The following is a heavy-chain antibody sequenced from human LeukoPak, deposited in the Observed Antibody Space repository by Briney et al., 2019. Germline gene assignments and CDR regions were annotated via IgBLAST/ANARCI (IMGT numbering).Heavy chain of an antibody. V-gene: IGHV1-69*01. CDR2: IIPIFGTA. D-gene: IGHD3-22*01. CDR3: AREPPNSSGYSHSDY. CDR1: GCTFSSYA. Sequence: SSGKVSCKASGCTFSSYAISWVRQAPGQGLEWMGGIIPIFGTANYAQKFQGRVTITADESTSTAYMELSSLRSGDTAVYYCAREPPNSSGYSHSDYCGQGTLVTVSS. J-gene: IGHJ4*02.